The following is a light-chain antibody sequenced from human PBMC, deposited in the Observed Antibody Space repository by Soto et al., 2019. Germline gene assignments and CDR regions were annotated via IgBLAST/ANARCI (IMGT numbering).Light chain of an antibody. CDR1: QSVSGRY. CDR2: DAS. Sequence: EIVMTQSPATLSGSPGERATLSCRASQSVSGRYLTWFQHKPGQTPRLLIYDASTRATGIPDRFSGSGSGTDVTLTISRLEPEEFAGYYCQQYGNSPQTLGQGTKV. V-gene: IGKV3-20*01. CDR3: QQYGNSPQT. J-gene: IGKJ1*01.